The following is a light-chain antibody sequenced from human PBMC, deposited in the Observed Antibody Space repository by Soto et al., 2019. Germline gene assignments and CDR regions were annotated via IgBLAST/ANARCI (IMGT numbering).Light chain of an antibody. J-gene: IGKJ1*01. V-gene: IGKV3-15*01. CDR2: DAS. Sequence: ILMTQSPATLSVSPGERATLSCRASQSVSNNLAWYQQKPGQAPRLLIYDASTRATGIPARFSGSGSGTEFTLTISGLQSEDFAVYYCQQYNNWLPWTFGQGTKVEI. CDR1: QSVSNN. CDR3: QQYNNWLPWT.